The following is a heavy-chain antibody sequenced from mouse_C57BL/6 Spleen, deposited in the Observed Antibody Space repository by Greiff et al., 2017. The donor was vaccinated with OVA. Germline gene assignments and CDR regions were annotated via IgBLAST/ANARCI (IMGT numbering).Heavy chain of an antibody. CDR3: AILLRSYYFDY. CDR2: ISDGGSYT. CDR1: GFTFSSYA. V-gene: IGHV5-4*01. D-gene: IGHD1-1*01. Sequence: EVQGVESGGGLVKPGGSLKLSCAASGFTFSSYAMSWVRQTPEKRLEWVATISDGGSYTYYPDNVKGRFTISRDNAKNNLYLQMSHLKSEDTAMYYCAILLRSYYFDYWGQGTTLTVSS. J-gene: IGHJ2*01.